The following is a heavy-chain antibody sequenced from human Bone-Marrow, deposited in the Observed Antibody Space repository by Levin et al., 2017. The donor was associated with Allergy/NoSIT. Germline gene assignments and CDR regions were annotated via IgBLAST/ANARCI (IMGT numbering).Heavy chain of an antibody. J-gene: IGHJ4*02. CDR1: GFSLSTAGVA. V-gene: IGHV2-5*02. CDR3: AHSSQAYFGEFSH. D-gene: IGHD3-10*01. Sequence: QSGPTLVKPTQTLTLTCTFSGFSLSTAGVAVGWVRQSPGEALEWLALLSWDGDKRYSPSLKDRLTITRGTSENEVVLTMTTVDSVDTATYFCAHSSQAYFGEFSHWGQGIPVTVSS. CDR2: LSWDGDK.